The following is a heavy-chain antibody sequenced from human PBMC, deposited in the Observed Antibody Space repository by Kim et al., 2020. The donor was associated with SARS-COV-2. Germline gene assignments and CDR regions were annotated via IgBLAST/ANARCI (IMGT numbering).Heavy chain of an antibody. Sequence: GGSLRLSCAASGFTFSSYWMHWVRQAPGKGLVWVSRINSDGSSTSYADSVKGRFTISRDNAKNTLYLQMNSLRAEDTAVYYCAVFWKEWGNDYGDYVDRGEFDYWGQGTLVTVSS. CDR1: GFTFSSYW. J-gene: IGHJ4*02. CDR2: INSDGSST. CDR3: AVFWKEWGNDYGDYVDRGEFDY. V-gene: IGHV3-74*01. D-gene: IGHD4-17*01.